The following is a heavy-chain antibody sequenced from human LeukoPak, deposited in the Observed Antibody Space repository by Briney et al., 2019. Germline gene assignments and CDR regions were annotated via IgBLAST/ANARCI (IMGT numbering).Heavy chain of an antibody. V-gene: IGHV1-8*01. CDR3: ASDRLRYSSSWYSIDY. J-gene: IGHJ4*02. CDR1: GYTFTSYD. D-gene: IGHD6-13*01. Sequence: GASVKVSCKASGYTFTSYDINWVRQATGQGLEWMGWMNPNSGNTGYAQKFQGRVTMTRNTSISTAYMELSSLRSEDTAVYYCASDRLRYSSSWYSIDYWGQGTLVTVSS. CDR2: MNPNSGNT.